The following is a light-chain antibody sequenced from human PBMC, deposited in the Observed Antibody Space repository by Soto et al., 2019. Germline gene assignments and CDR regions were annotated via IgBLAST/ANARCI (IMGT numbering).Light chain of an antibody. CDR2: AAS. CDR3: QKYRSAPSLT. CDR1: QGISNF. J-gene: IGKJ4*01. Sequence: DIEMTQSPSSLSASVGDRVTITCRASQGISNFLAWYQHKPGKAPKLLIYAASTLQSGVPSRFSGSGSGTDFTLTISSLQPEDVATYYCQKYRSAPSLTFGGGTKVEIK. V-gene: IGKV1-27*01.